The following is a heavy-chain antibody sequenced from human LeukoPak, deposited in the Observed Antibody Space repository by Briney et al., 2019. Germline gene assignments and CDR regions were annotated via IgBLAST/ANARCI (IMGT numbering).Heavy chain of an antibody. V-gene: IGHV3-23*01. D-gene: IGHD3-16*01. CDR2: MSAGGTST. J-gene: IGHJ4*02. Sequence: GGSLRLSCVASGFTFSFYAMSWVRQAPGKGLEWVSGMSAGGTSTYYADSVKGRSTISRDNSKNTLYLHMNSLRAEDTAIYYCAKMRGIVITFGGVIFDSWGQGTLATVSS. CDR1: GFTFSFYA. CDR3: AKMRGIVITFGGVIFDS.